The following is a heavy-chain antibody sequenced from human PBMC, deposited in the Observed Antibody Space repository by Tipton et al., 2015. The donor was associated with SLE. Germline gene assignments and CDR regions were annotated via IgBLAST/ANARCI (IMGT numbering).Heavy chain of an antibody. D-gene: IGHD2-15*01. J-gene: IGHJ5*02. CDR3: ARSVGYGGTFGTYWFGP. Sequence: TLSLTCAVYGGSFSGYYWAWIRQPPGKGLEWIGMIYHSGSTYYRSSLKGRVTISVDTSKNHFSLQLTSVTAADTAVYFCARSVGYGGTFGTYWFGPWGLGTLVTVSS. CDR1: GGSFSGYY. CDR2: IYHSGST. V-gene: IGHV4-34*01.